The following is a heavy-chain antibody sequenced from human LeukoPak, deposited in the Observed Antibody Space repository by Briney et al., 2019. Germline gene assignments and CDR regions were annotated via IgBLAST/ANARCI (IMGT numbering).Heavy chain of an antibody. J-gene: IGHJ4*02. CDR1: GGSFGNYY. CDR3: AIGPGGYYFDY. CDR2: INQGGNT. V-gene: IGHV4-34*01. Sequence: SETLSLTCTVYGGSFGNYYWSWIRQPPGKGLEWIAEINQGGNTNYNPSLKSRVTISPDTSKNQFSLKLSSVSAADTAVYYCAIGPGGYYFDYWGQGTLVTVSS. D-gene: IGHD3-3*01.